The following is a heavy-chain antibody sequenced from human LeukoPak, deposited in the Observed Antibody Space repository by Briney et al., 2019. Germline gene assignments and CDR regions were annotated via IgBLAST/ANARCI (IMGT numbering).Heavy chain of an antibody. CDR3: ARDLYPLVGYSSGWLTDY. D-gene: IGHD6-19*01. CDR2: ISYDGSNK. Sequence: AGGSLRLSCAASGFTFSSYAMHWVRQAPGKGLEWVAVISYDGSNKYYADSVKGRFTISRDNSKNTLYLQMNSLRAEDTAVYYCARDLYPLVGYSSGWLTDYWGQGTLVTVSS. V-gene: IGHV3-30-3*01. J-gene: IGHJ4*02. CDR1: GFTFSSYA.